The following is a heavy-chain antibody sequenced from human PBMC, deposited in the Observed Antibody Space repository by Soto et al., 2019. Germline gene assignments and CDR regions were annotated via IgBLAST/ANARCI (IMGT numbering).Heavy chain of an antibody. CDR2: ISAYNGNT. CDR1: GYTFTSYG. Sequence: QVQLVQSGAEVKKPGASVKVSCKASGYTFTSYGISWVRQAPGQGLEWMGWISAYNGNTNYAQKLQGRVTMTTDTSTSTAYMELRSLRSDDTAMYYCARDQIAAAGYYYYYYGMDVWGQGTTVTVSS. CDR3: ARDQIAAAGYYYYYYGMDV. J-gene: IGHJ6*02. V-gene: IGHV1-18*01. D-gene: IGHD6-13*01.